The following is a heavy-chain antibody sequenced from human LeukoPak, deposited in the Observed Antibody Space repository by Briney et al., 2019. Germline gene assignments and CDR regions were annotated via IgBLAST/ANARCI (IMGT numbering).Heavy chain of an antibody. V-gene: IGHV4-30-2*01. J-gene: IGHJ4*02. CDR2: IYHSGST. CDR3: ARSPYDYVWGSYRYTEGYYFDY. CDR1: GGSISSGGYS. D-gene: IGHD3-16*02. Sequence: SETLSLTCAVSGGSISSGGYSWSWIRQPPGKGLEWIGYIYHSGSTYYNPSLKSRVTISVDRSKNQFSLKLSSVTAADTAVYYCARSPYDYVWGSYRYTEGYYFDYWGQGTLVTVSS.